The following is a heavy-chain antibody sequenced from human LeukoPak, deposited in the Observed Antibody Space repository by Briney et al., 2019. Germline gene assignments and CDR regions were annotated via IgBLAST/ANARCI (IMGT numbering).Heavy chain of an antibody. V-gene: IGHV4-4*07. CDR2: IYSSGSY. CDR1: GGSISDYY. D-gene: IGHD4-17*01. CDR3: ARSPVTTIYWYFGL. Sequence: SETLSLTCTVSGGSISDYYWSWIRQPAGKGLEWIGRIYSSGSYNYNPYLRGRVTMSVDTSTNQFSLRLYSVTAADTAVYFCARSPVTTIYWYFGLWGRGTLVTVSS. J-gene: IGHJ2*01.